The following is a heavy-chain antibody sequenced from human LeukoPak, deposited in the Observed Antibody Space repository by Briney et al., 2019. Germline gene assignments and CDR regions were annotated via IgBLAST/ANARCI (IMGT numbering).Heavy chain of an antibody. V-gene: IGHV3-9*01. CDR1: GFTFDDYA. J-gene: IGHJ3*02. CDR2: ISWNSGSI. Sequence: GGSLRLSCAASGFTFDDYAMHWVRQAPGKGLEWVSGISWNSGSIGYADSVKGRFTISRDNAKNSLYLQMNSLGAEDTALYYCAKVQDRGDFWSGYYTPTGAFDIWGQGTMVTVSS. D-gene: IGHD3-3*01. CDR3: AKVQDRGDFWSGYYTPTGAFDI.